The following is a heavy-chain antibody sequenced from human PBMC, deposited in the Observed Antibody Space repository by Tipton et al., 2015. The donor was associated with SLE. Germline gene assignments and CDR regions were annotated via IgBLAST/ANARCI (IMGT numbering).Heavy chain of an antibody. J-gene: IGHJ4*02. CDR2: IYYSGRT. CDR3: ASDASGWPDY. V-gene: IGHV4-30-4*01. D-gene: IGHD6-19*01. CDR1: GGSISSGDYY. Sequence: TLSLTCTVSGGSISSGDYYWSWIRQPPGKGLEWIGYIYYSGRTYYNPSLKSRLTISVDTSKNQFSLKLSSVTAADTAVYYCASDASGWPDYWGQGTLVTVSS.